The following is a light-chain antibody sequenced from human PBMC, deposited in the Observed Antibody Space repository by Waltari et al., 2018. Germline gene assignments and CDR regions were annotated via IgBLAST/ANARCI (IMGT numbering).Light chain of an antibody. CDR3: QQYCTTPLT. CDR2: WAS. CDR1: QSVLFSLNNKNY. V-gene: IGKV4-1*01. J-gene: IGKJ4*01. Sequence: DIVMTQSPDSLAVSLGERATINCKSSQSVLFSLNNKNYLAWYQQKPGQPPKRLIYWASTRESGVPDRFSGSEYGTDFNLTISSLQAEDVAVYYCQQYCTTPLTFGGGTKVEIK.